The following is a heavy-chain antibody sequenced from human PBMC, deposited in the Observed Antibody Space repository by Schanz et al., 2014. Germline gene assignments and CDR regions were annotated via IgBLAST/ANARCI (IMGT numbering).Heavy chain of an antibody. CDR1: GGTFSSFG. J-gene: IGHJ4*02. V-gene: IGHV1-69*04. CDR3: ARGYSGYSHFDY. D-gene: IGHD5-12*01. CDR2: IIPSLGLA. Sequence: QVQLVQSGAEVKKPGSPVKVSCKASGGTFSSFGINWVRQAPGQGLEWMGRIIPSLGLAKYEQKFQDKVTITADTSTTTAYMELSGLRSEDTAVYYCARGYSGYSHFDYWGQGALVTVSS.